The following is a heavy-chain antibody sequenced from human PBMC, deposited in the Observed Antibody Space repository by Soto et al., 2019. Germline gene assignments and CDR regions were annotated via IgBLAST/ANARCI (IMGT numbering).Heavy chain of an antibody. Sequence: KASETLSLTCTVSGGSVSSGRNYWNWIRHPPGKGLEWIGYMYYSGSTNYNPSLKSRVTISVDTSKNQFSLKLTSVTAADTAVYYCARGSHCGGDCYSGCYYYYGMDVWGQGTTVTVSS. V-gene: IGHV4-61*01. CDR3: ARGSHCGGDCYSGCYYYYGMDV. D-gene: IGHD2-21*02. CDR2: MYYSGST. CDR1: GGSVSSGRNY. J-gene: IGHJ6*02.